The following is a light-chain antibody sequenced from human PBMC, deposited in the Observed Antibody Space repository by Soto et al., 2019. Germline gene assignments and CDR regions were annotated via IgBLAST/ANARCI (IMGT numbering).Light chain of an antibody. V-gene: IGLV2-14*03. CDR3: SSYTSSSTLV. J-gene: IGLJ1*01. Sequence: QSVLTHPASVSGSPGQSITISCTGTSSDVGGYNYVSWYQQHPGKAPKLMIYDVSNRPSGVSNRFSGSKSGNTASLTISGLQAEDEADYYCSSYTSSSTLVIATGTKVTVL. CDR1: SSDVGGYNY. CDR2: DVS.